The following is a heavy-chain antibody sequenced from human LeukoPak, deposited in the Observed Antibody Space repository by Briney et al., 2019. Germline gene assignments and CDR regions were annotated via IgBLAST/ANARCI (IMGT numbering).Heavy chain of an antibody. J-gene: IGHJ4*02. CDR1: GFTVSSNY. CDR2: IYSGGST. V-gene: IGHV3-53*01. CDR3: AKQSAGSAAWYSLHYDF. Sequence: GGSLRLSCAASGFTVSSNYMSWVRQAPGKGLEWVSVIYSGGSTYYADSVKGRFTISRDNSKDTLYLQMNGLRAEDTAVYFCAKQSAGSAAWYSLHYDFWGQGTLVTVSS. D-gene: IGHD6-13*01.